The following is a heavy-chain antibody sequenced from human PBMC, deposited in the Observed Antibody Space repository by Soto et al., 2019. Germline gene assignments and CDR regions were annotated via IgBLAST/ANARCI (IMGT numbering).Heavy chain of an antibody. J-gene: IGHJ6*02. V-gene: IGHV3-7*03. D-gene: IGHD3-3*01. CDR2: IKQDGSEK. CDR1: GFTFSSYW. CDR3: ARDPKYYDFWSGYLGTMDV. Sequence: HPGGSLRLSCAASGFTFSSYWMSWVRQAPGKGLEWVANIKQDGSEKYYVDSVKGRFTISRDNAKNSLYLQMNSLRAEDTAVYYCARDPKYYDFWSGYLGTMDVWGQGTTVTVSS.